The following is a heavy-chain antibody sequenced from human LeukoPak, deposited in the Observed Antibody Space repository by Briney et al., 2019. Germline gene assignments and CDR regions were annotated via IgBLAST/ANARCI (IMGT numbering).Heavy chain of an antibody. CDR1: GFTFDDYP. J-gene: IGHJ4*02. Sequence: GRSLRLSSAASGFTFDDYPMHWIRRAPGKGPEWVSGISSNSRSIGYADSVKGRFTISRDNAKNSLYLQMNSLRAEDTALYYCAKDLGGRYYDYFDYWGQGTLVTVSS. CDR3: AKDLGGRYYDYFDY. CDR2: ISSNSRSI. D-gene: IGHD1-26*01. V-gene: IGHV3-9*01.